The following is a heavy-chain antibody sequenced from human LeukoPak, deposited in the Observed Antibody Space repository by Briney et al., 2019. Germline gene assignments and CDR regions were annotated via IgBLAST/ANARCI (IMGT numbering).Heavy chain of an antibody. CDR1: GGSISSYY. CDR2: IYTSGST. D-gene: IGHD6-13*01. V-gene: IGHV4-4*07. J-gene: IGHJ3*02. CDR3: ASSLSIAAAGRAFDI. Sequence: SETLSLTCTVSGGSISSYYWSWIRQPAGKGLEWIGRIYTSGSTNYNPSLKSRVTISVDKSKNQFSLKLSSVTAADTAVYYCASSLSIAAAGRAFDIWGQGTMDTVSS.